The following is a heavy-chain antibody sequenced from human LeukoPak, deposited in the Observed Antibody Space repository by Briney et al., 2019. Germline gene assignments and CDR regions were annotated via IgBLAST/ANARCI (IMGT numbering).Heavy chain of an antibody. CDR3: ARDEGYGDAFDI. Sequence: SETLSLTCTVSGGSISSYYWSWLRPPPGKGLEWIGYIYYSGSTNYNPSLKSRVTLSVDTSKNQFSLKLSSVTAADTAVYYCARDEGYGDAFDIWGQGTMVTVSS. V-gene: IGHV4-59*01. D-gene: IGHD5-12*01. J-gene: IGHJ3*02. CDR2: IYYSGST. CDR1: GGSISSYY.